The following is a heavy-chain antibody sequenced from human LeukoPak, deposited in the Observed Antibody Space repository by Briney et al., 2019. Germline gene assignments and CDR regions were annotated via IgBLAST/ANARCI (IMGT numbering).Heavy chain of an antibody. D-gene: IGHD3-22*01. CDR2: IYTSGST. CDR1: GGSISSYY. Sequence: SETLSLTCTVSGGSISSYYWSWIRQPAGKGLEWIGRIYTSGSTNYNPSLKSRVTMSVDTSKNQFSLKLSSVTAADTAVYYCARSRRYDSSGEFDYWGQGTLVTVSS. CDR3: ARSRRYDSSGEFDY. V-gene: IGHV4-4*07. J-gene: IGHJ4*02.